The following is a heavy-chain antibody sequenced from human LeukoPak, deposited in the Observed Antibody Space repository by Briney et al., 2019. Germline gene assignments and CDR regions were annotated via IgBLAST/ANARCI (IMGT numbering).Heavy chain of an antibody. J-gene: IGHJ3*02. Sequence: GGSLRLSCAASGFTFSSYWMHWVRQAPGKGLVWVAHIHSDEISTAYADSVKGRFTISRDNTRNMLYLQMNSLRAEDTAVYFCATGPFSAFAIWGQGTTLIVSS. CDR3: ATGPFSAFAI. V-gene: IGHV3-74*01. CDR2: IHSDEIST. D-gene: IGHD1-14*01. CDR1: GFTFSSYW.